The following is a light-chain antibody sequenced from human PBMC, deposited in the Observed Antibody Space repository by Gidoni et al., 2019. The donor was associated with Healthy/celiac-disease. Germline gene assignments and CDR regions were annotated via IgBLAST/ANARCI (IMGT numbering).Light chain of an antibody. Sequence: DIQMTQTPSTLSASVGDRVTITCRASQSISSLLAWYQQKPRKAPKLLIYKASILESGVPSSCSGSGSVTEFTLTISSLQPDDFATYYCQQYNSYWTFGQGTKVEIK. V-gene: IGKV1-5*03. J-gene: IGKJ1*01. CDR2: KAS. CDR1: QSISSL. CDR3: QQYNSYWT.